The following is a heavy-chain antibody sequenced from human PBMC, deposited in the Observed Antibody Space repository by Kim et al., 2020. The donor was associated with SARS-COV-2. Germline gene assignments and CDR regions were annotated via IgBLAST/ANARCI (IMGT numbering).Heavy chain of an antibody. V-gene: IGHV3-30*02. D-gene: IGHD1-26*01. J-gene: IGHJ4*02. CDR3: AKDKSGSYYGPFDY. Sequence: AESVKGRFTISRDNSKNTLYLQMNSLRAEDTAVYYCAKDKSGSYYGPFDYWGQGTLVTVSS.